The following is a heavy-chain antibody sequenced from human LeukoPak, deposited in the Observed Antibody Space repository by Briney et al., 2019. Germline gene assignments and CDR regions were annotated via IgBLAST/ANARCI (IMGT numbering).Heavy chain of an antibody. D-gene: IGHD5-18*01. J-gene: IGHJ4*02. V-gene: IGHV4-34*01. Sequence: SETLSLTCAAYGGSFSGYYWSWIRQPPGKGLEWIGEINHSGSTNYNPSLKSRVTISVDTSKNQFSLKLSSVTAADTAVYYCARRGDSLKIAKYYFDYWGQGTLVTVSS. CDR3: ARRGDSLKIAKYYFDY. CDR2: INHSGST. CDR1: GGSFSGYY.